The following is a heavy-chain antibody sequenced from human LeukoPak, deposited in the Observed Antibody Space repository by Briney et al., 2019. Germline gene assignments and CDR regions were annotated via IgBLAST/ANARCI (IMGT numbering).Heavy chain of an antibody. J-gene: IGHJ6*02. CDR3: ARAVLSSSWYRGLSLYYYCGMDV. CDR2: ISAYNGNT. CDR1: GYTFTSYG. Sequence: ASVKVSCKASGYTFTSYGISWVRQAPGQGLEWMGWISAYNGNTNYAQKLQGRVTMTTDTSTSTAYMELRSLRSDDTAVYYCARAVLSSSWYRGLSLYYYCGMDVWGQGTTVTVSS. D-gene: IGHD6-13*01. V-gene: IGHV1-18*01.